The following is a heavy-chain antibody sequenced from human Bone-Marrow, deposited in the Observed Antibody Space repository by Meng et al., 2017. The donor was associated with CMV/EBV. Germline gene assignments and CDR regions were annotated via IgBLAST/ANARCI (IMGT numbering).Heavy chain of an antibody. CDR1: GFTFSSYG. CDR2: IRYDGSNK. CDR3: ASGSRTASHP. Sequence: GGSLRLSCAASGFTFSSYGMHWVRQAPGKELEWVAFIRYDGSNKYYADSVKGRFTISRDNAKNSLYLQMSSLRAGDSAVYYCASGSRTASHPWGQGTLVTVFS. D-gene: IGHD1-1*01. V-gene: IGHV3-30*02. J-gene: IGHJ5*02.